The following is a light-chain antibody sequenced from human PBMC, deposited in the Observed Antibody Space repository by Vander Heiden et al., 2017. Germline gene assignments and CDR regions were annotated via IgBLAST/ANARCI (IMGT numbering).Light chain of an antibody. CDR1: QNIDTY. Sequence: DIQMTQSPSSLSASLGDRVTITCRTSQNIDTYLNWYQQKPGKAPKLLMYGASSLQSRVPSRFSGSGSGTDFTLTINSLQPEDFATYYCQQSYSTPYTFGQGTKLEIK. CDR2: GAS. V-gene: IGKV1-39*01. CDR3: QQSYSTPYT. J-gene: IGKJ2*01.